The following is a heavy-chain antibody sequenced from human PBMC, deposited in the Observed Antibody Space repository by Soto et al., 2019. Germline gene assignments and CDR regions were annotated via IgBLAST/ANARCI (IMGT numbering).Heavy chain of an antibody. CDR1: GFTFSSYG. D-gene: IGHD6-13*01. Sequence: AGGSLRLSCAASGFTFSSYGIRLVRHSPVKGLEWVGVISYDGSNKYYADSVKGRFTISRDNSKNTLYLQMNSLRAEDTAVYYCAKDDGTDSNLNWYFDLWGRGTLVTVSS. J-gene: IGHJ2*01. V-gene: IGHV3-30*18. CDR3: AKDDGTDSNLNWYFDL. CDR2: ISYDGSNK.